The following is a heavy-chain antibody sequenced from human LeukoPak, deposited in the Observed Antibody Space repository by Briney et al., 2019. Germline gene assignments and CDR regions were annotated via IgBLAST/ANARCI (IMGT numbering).Heavy chain of an antibody. V-gene: IGHV4-59*08. D-gene: IGHD2-2*01. CDR2: VYYSGSA. J-gene: IGHJ5*02. Sequence: RTSETLSLTCTVSGDSVTTYYWSWIRQPPGKGLEWLGYVYYSGSATYNPSLKSRVTISVDTSKNQFSLKLSSVTAADTAVYYCARTQDIVVVPAAMPPVDPWGQGTLVTVSS. CDR1: GDSVTTYY. CDR3: ARTQDIVVVPAAMPPVDP.